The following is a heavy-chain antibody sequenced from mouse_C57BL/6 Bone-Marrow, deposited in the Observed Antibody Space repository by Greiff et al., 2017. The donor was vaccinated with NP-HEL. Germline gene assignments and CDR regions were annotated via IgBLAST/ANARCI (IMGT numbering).Heavy chain of an antibody. J-gene: IGHJ3*01. D-gene: IGHD2-3*01. CDR2: LNPHYVTP. V-gene: IGHV1-39*01. CDR1: GYSFTDYN. CDR3: ARGGYYAWFAY. Sequence: VQLQQSGPELVKPGASVKISCKASGYSFTDYNMNWVKQSNGKSLEWIGVLNPHYVTPFSPPTFKCMATLTVDQSSRTAYMQLNSLTSEDSAVYYCARGGYYAWFAYWGQGTLVTVSA.